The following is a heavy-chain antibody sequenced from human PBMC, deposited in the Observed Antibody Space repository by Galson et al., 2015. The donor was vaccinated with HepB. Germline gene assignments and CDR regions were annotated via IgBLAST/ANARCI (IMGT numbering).Heavy chain of an antibody. J-gene: IGHJ4*02. CDR2: IIPIFGTR. D-gene: IGHD1-26*01. CDR3: ARAVRNQLLSEY. V-gene: IGHV1-69*01. Sequence: SCKASGGTFSRYAISWVRQAPGQGLAWMGGIIPIFGTRKYAQKFQGRVTITADESTSTAYMELSSLTSEDTAVYYCARAVRNQLLSEYWGQGTLVTVSS. CDR1: GGTFSRYA.